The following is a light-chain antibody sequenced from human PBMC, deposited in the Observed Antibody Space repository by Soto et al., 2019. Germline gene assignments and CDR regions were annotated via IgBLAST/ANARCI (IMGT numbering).Light chain of an antibody. J-gene: IGLJ1*01. CDR1: SSDVGGFEY. CDR2: DVT. CDR3: GSITRSSTSV. V-gene: IGLV2-14*01. Sequence: QSALSHPASLSGSPGQSITSACTGASSDVGGFEYVSWYQHQPGKAPKLIIYDVTKRPSGVSNRFSGSKSGNTASLTISGIQAEDEGDYYCGSITRSSTSVFGTGTKVTVL.